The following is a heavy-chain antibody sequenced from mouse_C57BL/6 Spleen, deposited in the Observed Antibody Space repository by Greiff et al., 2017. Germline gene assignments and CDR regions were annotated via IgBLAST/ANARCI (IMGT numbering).Heavy chain of an antibody. Sequence: EVMLVESGGGLVKPGGSLKLSCAASGFTFSSYAMSWVRQTPEKRLEWVATISDGGSYTYYPDNVKGRFTISRDNAKNNLYLQMSHLKSEDTAMYYCARGGNWDAWFAYWGQGTLVTVSA. CDR3: ARGGNWDAWFAY. V-gene: IGHV5-4*03. J-gene: IGHJ3*01. CDR1: GFTFSSYA. CDR2: ISDGGSYT. D-gene: IGHD4-1*01.